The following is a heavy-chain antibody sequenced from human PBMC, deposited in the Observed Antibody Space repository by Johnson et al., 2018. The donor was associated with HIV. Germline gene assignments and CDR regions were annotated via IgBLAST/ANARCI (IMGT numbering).Heavy chain of an antibody. J-gene: IGHJ3*02. CDR1: GFAFSSYA. V-gene: IGHV3-30*04. Sequence: QVYLVESGGGVVQPGKSLRLSCAASGFAFSSYAMHWVRQAPGKGLEWLAVISDDGSNKYYADSVKGRFTISRDNSKNTLYLQMNSLRAEDTAVYYCARVRYSSGWPIYAFDIWGQGTVVIVSS. CDR3: ARVRYSSGWPIYAFDI. D-gene: IGHD6-19*01. CDR2: ISDDGSNK.